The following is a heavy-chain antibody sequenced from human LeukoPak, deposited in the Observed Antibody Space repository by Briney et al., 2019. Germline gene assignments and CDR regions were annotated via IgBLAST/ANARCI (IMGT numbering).Heavy chain of an antibody. CDR3: AADIWGGAGLQHAFDI. J-gene: IGHJ3*02. Sequence: ASVKVSCKASGFTFTSSAMQWVRQARGQRLEWIGWIVVGSGNTNHAQKFQEGVTITRDMSTSTAYMELSSLRSEDTAVYYCAADIWGGAGLQHAFDIWGQGTMVTVSS. CDR2: IVVGSGNT. V-gene: IGHV1-58*02. D-gene: IGHD1-1*01. CDR1: GFTFTSSA.